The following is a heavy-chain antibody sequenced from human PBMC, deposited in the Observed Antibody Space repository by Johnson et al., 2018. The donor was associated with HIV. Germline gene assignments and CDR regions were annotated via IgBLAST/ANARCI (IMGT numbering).Heavy chain of an antibody. CDR3: ARDQRLIGYNFWSGYHVYAFDI. Sequence: VQLVESGGGLVQPGRSLRLSCAASGFTFDDYAMHWVRQAPGKGLEWVSGISWNGGNTGYADSVQGGFTISRANAKNSLYLQMNSLRAEETALYYCARDQRLIGYNFWSGYHVYAFDIWGQGTMVTVSS. V-gene: IGHV3-9*01. CDR1: GFTFDDYA. D-gene: IGHD3-3*01. J-gene: IGHJ3*02. CDR2: ISWNGGNT.